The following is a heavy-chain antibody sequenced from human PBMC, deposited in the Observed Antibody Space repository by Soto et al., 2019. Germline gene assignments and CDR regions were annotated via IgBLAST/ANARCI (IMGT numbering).Heavy chain of an antibody. CDR3: ARVPRIVMVRGVIAWFDP. D-gene: IGHD3-10*01. Sequence: GASVKVSSKASGYTFSNYAIHWVRQAPGQRLEWMGWINIGNANTKYSQKFQGRVTISVDTSKNQFSLKLSSATAADTAVYYCARVPRIVMVRGVIAWFDPWGQGTLVTVSS. V-gene: IGHV1-3*04. CDR1: GYTFSNYA. CDR2: INIGNANT. J-gene: IGHJ5*02.